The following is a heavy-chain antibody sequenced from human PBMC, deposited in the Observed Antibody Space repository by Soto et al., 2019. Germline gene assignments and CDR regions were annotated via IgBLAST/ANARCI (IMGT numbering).Heavy chain of an antibody. CDR1: GFTFSYYW. CDR3: ARGDKGAFDL. J-gene: IGHJ3*01. D-gene: IGHD2-21*02. V-gene: IGHV3-74*01. Sequence: EVQLVESEGGLVQPGGSLRLSCAASGFTFSYYWMHWVRQAPGQGLVWVSRVHSDGSSTTYADSVKGRFTISRDNAKNTVYLQLNSLRAEATGVYYCARGDKGAFDLWGQGTMVTVSS. CDR2: VHSDGSST.